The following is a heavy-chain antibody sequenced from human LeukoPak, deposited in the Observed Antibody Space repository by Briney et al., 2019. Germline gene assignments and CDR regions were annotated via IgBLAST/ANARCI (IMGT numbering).Heavy chain of an antibody. CDR2: IYYTGST. CDR1: GGSISSSSYY. V-gene: IGHV4-39*07. Sequence: SETLSLTCTVSGGSISSSSYYWVWIRQPPGKGLEWIASIYYTGSTYYNPSLKNRVTTSVDTSKNQFSLKLSSVTAADTAVYYCAGVHTSYYYYYMDVWGKGTTVTVSS. D-gene: IGHD2-2*01. J-gene: IGHJ6*03. CDR3: AGVHTSYYYYYMDV.